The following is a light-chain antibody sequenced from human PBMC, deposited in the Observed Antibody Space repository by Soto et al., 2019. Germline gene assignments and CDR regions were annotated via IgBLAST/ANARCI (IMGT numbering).Light chain of an antibody. J-gene: IGKJ4*01. CDR1: QSVSNN. CDR3: QHYNKWPLT. Sequence: EIVMTQSPATLSLSPGEKATLSCRASQSVSNNLAWYQQKPGQAPRLLIYFASTRATGIPARFSGSGSGTEFTLTLISLQPEDSATYYCQHYNKWPLTFGGGTKGESK. V-gene: IGKV3-15*01. CDR2: FAS.